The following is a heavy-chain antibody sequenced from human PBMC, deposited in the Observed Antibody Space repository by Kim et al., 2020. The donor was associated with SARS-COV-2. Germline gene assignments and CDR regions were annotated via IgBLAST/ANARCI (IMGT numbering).Heavy chain of an antibody. D-gene: IGHD6-6*01. V-gene: IGHV4-34*01. CDR2: INHSGST. CDR3: ARDQWQLEYDY. J-gene: IGHJ4*02. CDR1: GGSFSGYY. Sequence: SETLSLTCAVYGGSFSGYYWSLIRQPPGKGLEWIGEINHSGSTNYNPSLKSRVTISVDTSKNQFSLKLSSVTAADTAVYYCARDQWQLEYDYWGQGTLVTVSS.